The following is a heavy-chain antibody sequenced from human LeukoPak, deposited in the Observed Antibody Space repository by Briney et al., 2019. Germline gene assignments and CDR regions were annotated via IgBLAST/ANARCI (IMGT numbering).Heavy chain of an antibody. CDR1: GGTFSSYA. Sequence: SVTVSFKASGGTFSSYAISWVRQAPGQGLEWMGGIIPIFGTANYAQKFQGRVTITTDESTSTAYMELSSLRSEDTAVYYCAKTRSYGGNPLNFDYWGQGTLVTVSS. CDR2: IIPIFGTA. CDR3: AKTRSYGGNPLNFDY. J-gene: IGHJ4*02. D-gene: IGHD4-23*01. V-gene: IGHV1-69*05.